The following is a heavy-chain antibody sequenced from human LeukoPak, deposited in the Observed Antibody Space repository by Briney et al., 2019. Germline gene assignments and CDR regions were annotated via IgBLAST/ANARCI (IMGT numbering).Heavy chain of an antibody. CDR3: AGRKGRLGELSSFDAFDI. Sequence: KPSETLSLTCTVSGGSISSSSYYWGWIRQPPGKGLEWIGSIYYSGSTYYNPSLKSRVTISVDTSKNQFSLKLSSVTAADTAVYYCAGRKGRLGELSSFDAFDIWGQGTMVTVSS. CDR2: IYYSGST. D-gene: IGHD3-16*02. J-gene: IGHJ3*02. CDR1: GGSISSSSYY. V-gene: IGHV4-39*01.